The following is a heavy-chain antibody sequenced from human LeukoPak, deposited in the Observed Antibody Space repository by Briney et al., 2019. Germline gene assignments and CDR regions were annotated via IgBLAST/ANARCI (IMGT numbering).Heavy chain of an antibody. V-gene: IGHV3-30*18. J-gene: IGHJ4*02. D-gene: IGHD6-19*01. CDR1: GFTFSSYG. CDR2: ISYDGSNK. Sequence: GGSLRLSCAASGFTFSSYGIHWVRQAPGKGLEWVAVISYDGSNKYYADSVKGRFTISRDNSKNTLYLQMNSLRAEDTAVYYCAKGGRYSSGWYFDYWGQGTLVTVSS. CDR3: AKGGRYSSGWYFDY.